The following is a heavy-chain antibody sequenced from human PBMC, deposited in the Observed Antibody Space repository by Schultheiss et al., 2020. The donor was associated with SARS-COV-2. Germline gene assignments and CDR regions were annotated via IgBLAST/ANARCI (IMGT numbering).Heavy chain of an antibody. CDR1: GGSFSGYY. D-gene: IGHD1-26*01. V-gene: IGHV4-34*01. J-gene: IGHJ5*02. CDR2: INHSGST. Sequence: SQTLSLTCAVYGGSFSGYYWSWIRQPPGKGLEWIGEINHSGSTNYNPSLKSRVTISVDTSKNQLSLRLSSVTAADTAVYYCARGVGAWELQREIDPWGQGTLVTVSS. CDR3: ARGVGAWELQREIDP.